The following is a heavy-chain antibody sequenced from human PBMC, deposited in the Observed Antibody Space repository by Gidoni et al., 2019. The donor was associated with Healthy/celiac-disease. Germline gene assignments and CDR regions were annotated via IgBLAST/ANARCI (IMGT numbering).Heavy chain of an antibody. CDR1: GYTFTSYD. J-gene: IGHJ6*03. Sequence: QVQLVQSGAEVKKPGASVKVSCKASGYTFTSYDINWVRQATGQGLEWMGWMNPNSGNTGYAQKFQGRVTMTRNTSISTAYMELSSLRSEDTAVYYCARGRKYRLALDYYYMDVWGKGTTVTVSS. D-gene: IGHD2-2*01. V-gene: IGHV1-8*01. CDR3: ARGRKYRLALDYYYMDV. CDR2: MNPNSGNT.